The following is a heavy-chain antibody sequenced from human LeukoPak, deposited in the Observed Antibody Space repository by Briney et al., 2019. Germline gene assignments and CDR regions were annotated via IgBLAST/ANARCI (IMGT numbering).Heavy chain of an antibody. CDR3: ARDRYYYDSSGYSRFDY. CDR2: IYSGGST. Sequence: GGSLRLSCAASGFTVSSNYMSWVRQAPGKGLEWVSVIYSGGSTYYADSMKGRFTISRDNSKNTLYLQMNSLRAEDTAVYYCARDRYYYDSSGYSRFDYWGQGTLVTVSS. V-gene: IGHV3-66*01. D-gene: IGHD3-22*01. J-gene: IGHJ4*02. CDR1: GFTVSSNY.